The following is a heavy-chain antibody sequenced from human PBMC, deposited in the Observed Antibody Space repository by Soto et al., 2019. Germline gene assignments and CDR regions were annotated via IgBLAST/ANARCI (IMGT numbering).Heavy chain of an antibody. V-gene: IGHV3-9*01. CDR3: AKGRDSNYVENWFDP. CDR1: GFTFDDYA. D-gene: IGHD4-4*01. J-gene: IGHJ5*02. CDR2: ISWNSGSI. Sequence: PGGSLRLSCAASGFTFDDYAMHWVRQAPGKGLEWVSGISWNSGSIGYADSVKGRFTISRDNAKNSLYLQMNSLRAEDTALYYCAKGRDSNYVENWFDPWGQGTLVTVSS.